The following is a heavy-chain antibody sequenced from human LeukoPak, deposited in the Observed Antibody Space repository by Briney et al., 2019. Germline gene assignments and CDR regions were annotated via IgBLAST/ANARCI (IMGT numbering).Heavy chain of an antibody. V-gene: IGHV3-11*04. CDR3: VRDPGIPAVGTVGYFDY. CDR1: GCSFRDYY. Sequence: GCALTLPRAPCGCSFRDYYMSWLRQAPPKGLEGVSYVSNSGSTIYYAYSVKGRFNISGDNAKNSLYLQMNSLRAEERAVYYCVRDPGIPAVGTVGYFDYWGQGTLVTVS. D-gene: IGHD6-13*01. CDR2: VSNSGSTI. J-gene: IGHJ4*02.